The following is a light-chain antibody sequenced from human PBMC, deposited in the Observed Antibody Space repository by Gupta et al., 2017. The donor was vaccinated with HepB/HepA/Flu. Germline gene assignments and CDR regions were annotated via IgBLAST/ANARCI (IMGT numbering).Light chain of an antibody. CDR1: SSDVGGYNY. V-gene: IGLV2-11*01. J-gene: IGLJ2*01. CDR2: DVS. Sequence: SALTQPRSVAGSPGQSVTITCTGTSSDVGGYNYVCWYQQHPGKAPKRMLYDVSKRPSRVTDRFSGSKSGNTASLTISGLQVEDEADYYCCSYAGSDRGVFGGGPKPTVL. CDR3: CSYAGSDRGV.